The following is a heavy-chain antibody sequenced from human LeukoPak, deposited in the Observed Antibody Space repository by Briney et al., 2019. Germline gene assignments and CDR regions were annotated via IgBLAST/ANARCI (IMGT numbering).Heavy chain of an antibody. D-gene: IGHD3-22*01. Sequence: SETLSLTCTVSGYSISSGYYWGWIRQPPGKGLEWVGSIYHSGNTYYKPSLKSRVTISVDTSKNQFSLKLSSVTAADTAVYYCARGHPGYDSSGYYYVEGSWFDPWGQGTLVTVSS. J-gene: IGHJ5*02. V-gene: IGHV4-38-2*02. CDR1: GYSISSGYY. CDR3: ARGHPGYDSSGYYYVEGSWFDP. CDR2: IYHSGNT.